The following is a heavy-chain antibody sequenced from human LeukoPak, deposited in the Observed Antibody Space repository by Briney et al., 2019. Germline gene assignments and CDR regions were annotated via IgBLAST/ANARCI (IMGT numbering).Heavy chain of an antibody. Sequence: GGSLRLSCAASGFTFSSYWMSWARQAPGKGLEWVANIKQDGSEKYYVDSVKGRFTISRDNAKNSLCLQMNSLRAEDTAVYYCARVGAYGERDYWGQGTLVSVSS. CDR3: ARVGAYGERDY. D-gene: IGHD1-26*01. CDR2: IKQDGSEK. J-gene: IGHJ4*02. CDR1: GFTFSSYW. V-gene: IGHV3-7*01.